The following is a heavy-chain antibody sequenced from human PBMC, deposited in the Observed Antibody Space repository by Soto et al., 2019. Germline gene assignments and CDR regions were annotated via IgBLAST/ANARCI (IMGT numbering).Heavy chain of an antibody. CDR3: ASRTSGWYFDY. CDR2: ISGSGGST. CDR1: GFTFSSYG. Sequence: PGGSLRLSCAASGFTFSSYGMHWVRQAPGKGLEWVSVISGSGGSTYYADSVKGRFTISRDNSKNKLYLQMNSLRAEDTAVYYCASRTSGWYFDYWGQGTLVTVYS. D-gene: IGHD6-19*01. J-gene: IGHJ4*02. V-gene: IGHV3-23*01.